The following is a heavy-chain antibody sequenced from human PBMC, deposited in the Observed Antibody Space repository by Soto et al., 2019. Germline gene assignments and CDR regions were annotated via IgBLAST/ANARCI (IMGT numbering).Heavy chain of an antibody. CDR1: GGSISSGGYY. Sequence: SETLSLTCTVSGGSISSGGYYWSWIRQHPGKGLEWIGYIYYSGSTYYNPSLKSRVTISVDTSKNQFSLKLSSVTAADTAVYYCARDLNYYDSSGPTPHWGQGTLVTVSS. CDR3: ARDLNYYDSSGPTPH. V-gene: IGHV4-31*03. CDR2: IYYSGST. J-gene: IGHJ4*02. D-gene: IGHD3-22*01.